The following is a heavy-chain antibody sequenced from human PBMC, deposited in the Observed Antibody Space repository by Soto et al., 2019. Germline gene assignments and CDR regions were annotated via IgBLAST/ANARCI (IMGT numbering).Heavy chain of an antibody. Sequence: TGGSLRLSCAASGLTVSSSYMSWVRQAPGKGLQWVSVIYSAGSTYYADSVKGRFTISRDNAKNSLYLQMNSLRAEDTAVYYCARDRATVIDYWGQGTLVTVSS. CDR2: IYSAGST. D-gene: IGHD4-17*01. CDR3: ARDRATVIDY. V-gene: IGHV3-53*01. CDR1: GLTVSSSY. J-gene: IGHJ4*02.